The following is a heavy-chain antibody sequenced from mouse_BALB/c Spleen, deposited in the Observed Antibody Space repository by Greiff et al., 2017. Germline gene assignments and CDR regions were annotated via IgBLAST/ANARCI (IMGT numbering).Heavy chain of an antibody. CDR3: ARLYDGCDY. V-gene: IGHV1S81*02. CDR2: INPSNGRT. J-gene: IGHJ2*01. CDR1: GYTFTSYW. D-gene: IGHD2-14*01. Sequence: QVQLQQPGAELVKPGASVKLSCKASGYTFTSYWMHWVKQRPGQGLEWIGEINPSNGRTNYNEKFKSKATLTVDKSSSTAYMQLSSLTSEDSAVYYCARLYDGCDYWGQGTTLTVSS.